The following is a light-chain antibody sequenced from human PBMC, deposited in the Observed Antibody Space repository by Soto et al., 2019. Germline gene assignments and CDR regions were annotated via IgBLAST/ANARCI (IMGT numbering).Light chain of an antibody. CDR2: EGS. CDR1: SSDVGSYNL. CDR3: CSYAGSPL. Sequence: QSVLTQPASVSGSPGQSLTISCTGTSSDVGSYNLVSWYQQHPGKAPKLMIYEGSKRPSGVSNRFSGSKSGNTASLTISGLQAEDEADYYCCSYAGSPLFGGGTKLTVL. J-gene: IGLJ2*01. V-gene: IGLV2-23*01.